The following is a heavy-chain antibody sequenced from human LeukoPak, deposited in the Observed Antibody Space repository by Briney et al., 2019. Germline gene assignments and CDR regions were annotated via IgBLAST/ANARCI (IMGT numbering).Heavy chain of an antibody. Sequence: GASVKVSCKASGGTFSSYAISWVRQAPGQGLEWMGGIIPIFGTANYAQKFQGRVTITADESTSTAYMELSSLRSEDTAVYYCARVVAAAGTGAFDYWGQGTLVTVSS. V-gene: IGHV1-69*13. J-gene: IGHJ4*02. CDR1: GGTFSSYA. CDR2: IIPIFGTA. D-gene: IGHD6-13*01. CDR3: ARVVAAAGTGAFDY.